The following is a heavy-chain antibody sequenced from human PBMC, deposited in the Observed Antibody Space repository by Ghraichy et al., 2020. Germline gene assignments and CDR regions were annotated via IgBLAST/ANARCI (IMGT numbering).Heavy chain of an antibody. CDR1: GFTFSSYW. Sequence: GSLRLSCAASGFTFSSYWMSWVRQAPGKGLEWVANIKQDGSEKYYVDSVKGRFTISRDNAKNSLYLQMNSLRAEDTAVYYCARQGRAAAGKKSGYYYYGMDVWGQGTTVTVSS. V-gene: IGHV3-7*03. J-gene: IGHJ6*02. CDR2: IKQDGSEK. CDR3: ARQGRAAAGKKSGYYYYGMDV. D-gene: IGHD6-13*01.